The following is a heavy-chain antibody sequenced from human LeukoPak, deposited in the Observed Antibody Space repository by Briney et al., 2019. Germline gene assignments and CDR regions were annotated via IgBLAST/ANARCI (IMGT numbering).Heavy chain of an antibody. J-gene: IGHJ6*02. V-gene: IGHV1-24*01. Sequence: GASVKVSCKVSGYTLTELSMHWVRQAPGKGLEWMGGFDPEDGETIYAQKFQGRVTMTEDTSTDTAYMELSSLRSEDTAVYYCATAASITILGVYYGMDVWGQGTTVTVSS. CDR3: ATAASITILGVYYGMDV. D-gene: IGHD3-3*01. CDR2: FDPEDGET. CDR1: GYTLTELS.